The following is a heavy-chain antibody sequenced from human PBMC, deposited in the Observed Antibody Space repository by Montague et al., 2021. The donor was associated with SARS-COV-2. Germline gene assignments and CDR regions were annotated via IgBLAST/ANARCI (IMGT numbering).Heavy chain of an antibody. Sequence: SETLSLTCAVYGGSFSGYYWTWIRQSPGKGLEWIAEINHIGTTNYSFNPSLRSRVTISVDTSKSQFSLKLTSVTAADTGVYYCARWDPQTLTLIGLRGKSASDYWGQGTLVTVSS. CDR1: GGSFSGYY. CDR2: INHIGTT. CDR3: ARWDPQTLTLIGLRGKSASDY. V-gene: IGHV4-34*01. J-gene: IGHJ4*02. D-gene: IGHD4-23*01.